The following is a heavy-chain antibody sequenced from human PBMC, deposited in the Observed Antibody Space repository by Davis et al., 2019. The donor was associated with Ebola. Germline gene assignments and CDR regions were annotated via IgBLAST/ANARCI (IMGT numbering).Heavy chain of an antibody. CDR1: GFTFSSYA. CDR2: LSGSGANT. CDR3: AKRRDGFNSGAFDY. Sequence: GESLKISCAASGFTFSSYAMSWVRQAPGKGLEWVSGLSGSGANTYYADSVKGRFTISRDNSKNTVYLQMNSLRVEDTAVYYCAKRRDGFNSGAFDYWGQGTLVTVSS. V-gene: IGHV3-23*01. D-gene: IGHD5-24*01. J-gene: IGHJ4*02.